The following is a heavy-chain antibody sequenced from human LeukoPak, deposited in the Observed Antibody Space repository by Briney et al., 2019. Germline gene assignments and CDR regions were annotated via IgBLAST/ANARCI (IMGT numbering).Heavy chain of an antibody. Sequence: SETLSLTCTVSGDSISTYHWNWIRKPPGKGLEWIGYMQSTGNSNYNPSLKNRVNIFVDMSKNHFVLNLRSVTAADTAVYYCARDKRHSYGRYFDPWGQGMLATVSS. V-gene: IGHV4-59*01. D-gene: IGHD5-18*01. CDR3: ARDKRHSYGRYFDP. CDR1: GDSISTYH. CDR2: MQSTGNS. J-gene: IGHJ4*02.